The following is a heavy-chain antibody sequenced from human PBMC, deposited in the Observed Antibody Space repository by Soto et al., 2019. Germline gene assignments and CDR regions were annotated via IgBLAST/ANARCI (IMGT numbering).Heavy chain of an antibody. Sequence: GGSLRLSCAASGFTFSNYAMSWVRQAPGNGLEWVSAISGSGGSTYYADSVKGRFTISRDNSKNTLYLQMNSLRAEDTAVYYCAKESGSSSLKSGGMDVWGQGTTVTVSS. CDR3: AKESGSSSLKSGGMDV. CDR2: ISGSGGST. D-gene: IGHD6-6*01. CDR1: GFTFSNYA. V-gene: IGHV3-23*01. J-gene: IGHJ6*02.